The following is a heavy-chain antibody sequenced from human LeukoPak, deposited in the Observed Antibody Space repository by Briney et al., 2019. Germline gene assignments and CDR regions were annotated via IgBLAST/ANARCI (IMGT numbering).Heavy chain of an antibody. CDR2: ISYDGSNK. CDR1: GFTFSSYG. Sequence: GGSLRLSCAVSGFTFSSYGMHWVRQPPGKGLEWVAVISYDGSNKFYADSVKGRFTISTDNSKITLYLQMNSLRAEDTAVYYCETSGRIKRDAFDIWGEGTMVTVSS. J-gene: IGHJ3*02. CDR3: ETSGRIKRDAFDI. V-gene: IGHV3-30*03. D-gene: IGHD1-26*01.